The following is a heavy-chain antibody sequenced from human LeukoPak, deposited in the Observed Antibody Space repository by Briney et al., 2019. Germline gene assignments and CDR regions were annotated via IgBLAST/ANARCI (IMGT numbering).Heavy chain of an antibody. D-gene: IGHD4-17*01. J-gene: IGHJ6*03. Sequence: SVKVSCKASGGTFSSYAISWVRQAPGQGLEWMGRIIPIFGTANYAQKFQGRVTITTNESTSTAYMELSSLRSEDTAVYYCARSHWYGDYVDYYYYYMDVWGKGTTVTVSS. CDR2: IIPIFGTA. CDR3: ARSHWYGDYVDYYYYYMDV. V-gene: IGHV1-69*05. CDR1: GGTFSSYA.